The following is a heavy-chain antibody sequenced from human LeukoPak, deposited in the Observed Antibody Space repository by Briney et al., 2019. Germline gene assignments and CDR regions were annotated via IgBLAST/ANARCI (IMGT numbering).Heavy chain of an antibody. CDR2: IKQDGSEK. Sequence: GGSLRLSCAASGFSFSRYWMSWVRQAPGKGLEWVANIKQDGSEKNYVESVKGRFTVSRDNAKNSLYLQTNSLRAEDTAVYYCARDLGQYYDTSDNWFDPWGQGTLVTVSS. CDR1: GFSFSRYW. J-gene: IGHJ5*02. V-gene: IGHV3-7*01. D-gene: IGHD3-22*01. CDR3: ARDLGQYYDTSDNWFDP.